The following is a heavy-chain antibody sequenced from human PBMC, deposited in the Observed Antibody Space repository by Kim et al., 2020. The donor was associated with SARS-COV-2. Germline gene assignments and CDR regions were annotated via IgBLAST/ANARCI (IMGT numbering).Heavy chain of an antibody. Sequence: GGSLRLSCVGSGFTFSTYWMTWVRQAPGKGLEWVSNIRRDGRDTYYVDSVKGRFTISRDNAKNSVYLQMNSLRAEDTAVYYCARDPYDSSGYGAFDY. CDR2: IRRDGRDT. J-gene: IGHJ4*01. CDR1: GFTFSTYW. V-gene: IGHV3-7*01. D-gene: IGHD3-22*01. CDR3: ARDPYDSSGYGAFDY.